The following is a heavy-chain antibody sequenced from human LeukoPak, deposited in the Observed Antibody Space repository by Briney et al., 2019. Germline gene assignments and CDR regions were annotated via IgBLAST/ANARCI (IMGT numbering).Heavy chain of an antibody. CDR2: IYYSGST. D-gene: IGHD5-18*01. CDR1: GGSISSSSYY. Sequence: SETLSLTCTVSGGSISSSSYYWGWIRQPPGKGLEWIGSIYYSGSTYYNPSLKSRVTISVDTSKNQFSLKLSSVTAADTAVYYCARDKRHSYGRYFAHWGQGMLVTVSS. J-gene: IGHJ4*02. V-gene: IGHV4-39*07. CDR3: ARDKRHSYGRYFAH.